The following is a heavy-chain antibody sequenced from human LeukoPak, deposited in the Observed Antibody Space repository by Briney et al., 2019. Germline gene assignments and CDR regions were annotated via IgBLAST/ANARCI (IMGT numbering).Heavy chain of an antibody. CDR3: ARAPLTYYDFWSGYSELDDQPREVNWFDP. CDR2: ISAYNGNT. CDR1: GYTFTSYG. J-gene: IGHJ5*02. Sequence: GASVKVSCKASGYTFTSYGISWVRQAPGQGLEWMGWISAYNGNTNYARKLQGRVTMTRNTSISTAYMELSSLRSEDTAVYYCARAPLTYYDFWSGYSELDDQPREVNWFDPWGQGTLVTVSS. D-gene: IGHD3-3*01. V-gene: IGHV1-18*01.